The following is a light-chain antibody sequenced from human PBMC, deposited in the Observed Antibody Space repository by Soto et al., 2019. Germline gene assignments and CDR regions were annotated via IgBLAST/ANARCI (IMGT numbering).Light chain of an antibody. CDR2: GAS. V-gene: IGKV3-20*01. CDR1: QSVSRSY. Sequence: EIVLTQSPGTLSLSPGERATLSCRASQSVSRSYLAWYQQKLGQPPRLLIYGASNRATGIPDRFSGSGSGTDFTLTIGRLEPEDFAVYYCQQYATSPPTFGGGTEVEIK. J-gene: IGKJ4*01. CDR3: QQYATSPPT.